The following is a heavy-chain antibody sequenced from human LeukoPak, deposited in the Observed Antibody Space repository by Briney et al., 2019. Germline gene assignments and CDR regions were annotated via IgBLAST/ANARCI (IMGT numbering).Heavy chain of an antibody. CDR2: IRFDGSNT. Sequence: PGGSLRLSCAASGFTFTSYGMHWVRQAPGKGLEWVAFIRFDGSNTYYAGSVKGRFTISRDNSKETLYLQMSSLRAEDTAVCYCAKDMGGHQGVFDYWGQGTLATVSS. D-gene: IGHD3-16*01. J-gene: IGHJ4*02. CDR1: GFTFTSYG. CDR3: AKDMGGHQGVFDY. V-gene: IGHV3-30*02.